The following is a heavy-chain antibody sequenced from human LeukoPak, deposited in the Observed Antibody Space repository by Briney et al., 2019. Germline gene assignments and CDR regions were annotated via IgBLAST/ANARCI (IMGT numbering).Heavy chain of an antibody. CDR1: GYTFTGYY. V-gene: IGHV1-2*02. CDR3: ARERQTTIFGVVIKMREFDY. CDR2: INPNSGGT. Sequence: ASVKVSCTASGYTFTGYYMHWVRQAPGPGLEWMGWINPNSGGTNYAQKFQGRVTMTRDTSISTAYMELSRLRSDDTAVYYCARERQTTIFGVVIKMREFDYWGQGTLVTVSS. D-gene: IGHD3-3*01. J-gene: IGHJ4*02.